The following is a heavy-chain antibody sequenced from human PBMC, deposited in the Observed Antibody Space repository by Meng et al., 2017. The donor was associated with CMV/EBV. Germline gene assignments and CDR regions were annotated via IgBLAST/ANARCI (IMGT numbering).Heavy chain of an antibody. CDR1: GFTFSSYE. V-gene: IGHV3-48*03. D-gene: IGHD3-22*01. J-gene: IGHJ4*02. CDR3: ARQLPKSYYYDSSGYSY. CDR2: ISSSGSTI. Sequence: GGSLRLSCAASGFTFSSYEMNWVRQAPGKGLEWVSYISSSGSTIYYADSVKGRFTISRDNAKNSLYLQMNSLRAEDTAVYYCARQLPKSYYYDSSGYSYWGQGTLVIVSS.